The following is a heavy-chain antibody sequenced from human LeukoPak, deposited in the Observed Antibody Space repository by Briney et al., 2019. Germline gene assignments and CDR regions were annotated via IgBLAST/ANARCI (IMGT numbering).Heavy chain of an antibody. Sequence: ASVKVSCKASGYTFTGYYMHWVRQAPGQGPEWMGRINPNSGGTNYAQKFQGRVTMTRDTSISTAYMELSRLRSDDTAVYYCARELIAVAGCFDYWGQGTLVTVSS. CDR3: ARELIAVAGCFDY. CDR2: INPNSGGT. J-gene: IGHJ4*02. D-gene: IGHD6-19*01. CDR1: GYTFTGYY. V-gene: IGHV1-2*06.